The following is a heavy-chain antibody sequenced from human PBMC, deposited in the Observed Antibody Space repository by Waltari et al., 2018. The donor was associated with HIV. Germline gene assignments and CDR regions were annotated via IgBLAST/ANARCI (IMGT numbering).Heavy chain of an antibody. V-gene: IGHV1-2*02. CDR2: INPNSGNT. CDR3: ARDGVGDAAFDY. D-gene: IGHD1-26*01. J-gene: IGHJ4*02. CDR1: GYNSPGYY. Sequence: QVQLLHSGPEVRKPGASVKVSCRASGYNSPGYYMHWVRQAPGQGLEWMGWINPNSGNTHFAQKFKGRVTLTRVTSIRTAYLEMRRLKSDDTAIYYCARDGVGDAAFDYWGQGTLVTVS.